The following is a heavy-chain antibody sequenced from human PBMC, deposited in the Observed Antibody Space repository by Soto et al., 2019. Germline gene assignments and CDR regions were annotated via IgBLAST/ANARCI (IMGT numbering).Heavy chain of an antibody. D-gene: IGHD2-8*01. CDR2: ITEDGSGT. J-gene: IGHJ4*02. V-gene: IGHV3-74*01. CDR1: GFTFSSYP. Sequence: GGSLRLSCATSGFTFSSYPIHWARQAPGRGPVWVSRITEDGSGTTYADSVKGRFTVTRDNAKNTMYLQMSGLGAEDTAVYHCVRGTNGWRGMDYWGQGTLVTVSS. CDR3: VRGTNGWRGMDY.